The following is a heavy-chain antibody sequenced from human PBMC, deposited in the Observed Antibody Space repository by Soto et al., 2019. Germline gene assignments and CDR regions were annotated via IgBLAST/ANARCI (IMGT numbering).Heavy chain of an antibody. CDR3: ARHTQCYDGFDI. J-gene: IGHJ3*02. V-gene: IGHV4-59*02. Sequence: PSETLSITCAVCGGCVWRYVWSWIRQPPGKGLECIGYIYYTGTTYYNPSLKSRVTISLDTSKNQFSLKVGSVTAADAAVYYCARHTQCYDGFDIWGQGTMVTVSS. CDR2: IYYTGTT. CDR1: GGCVWRYV. D-gene: IGHD2-15*01.